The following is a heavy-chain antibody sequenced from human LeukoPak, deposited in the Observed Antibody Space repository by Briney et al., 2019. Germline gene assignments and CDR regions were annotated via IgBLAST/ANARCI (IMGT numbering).Heavy chain of an antibody. J-gene: IGHJ4*02. CDR1: GFTFSSHA. V-gene: IGHV3-30-3*01. D-gene: IGHD3-3*01. CDR2: ISYDGSNK. Sequence: GGSLRLSCAASGFTFSSHAMHWVRQAPGKGLEWVAVISYDGSNKYYADSVKGRFTISRDNSKNTLYLQTNSLRAEDTAVYYCARVWANDFWSDYYFDYWGQGTLVTVSS. CDR3: ARVWANDFWSDYYFDY.